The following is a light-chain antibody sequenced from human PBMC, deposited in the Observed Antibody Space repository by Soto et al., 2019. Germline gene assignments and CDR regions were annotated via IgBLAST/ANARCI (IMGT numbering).Light chain of an antibody. J-gene: IGKJ2*01. CDR1: QSVSSN. CDR2: GAS. Sequence: EIVMTQSPANLSVSPGERATLSCRASQSVSSNLAWYQQKPGQGPRLLIYGASTRATGIPARFSGSGSGTEFTLTISSLQSEDFAVYYCQQYNKWPPHTFGQGTKVEIK. V-gene: IGKV3-15*01. CDR3: QQYNKWPPHT.